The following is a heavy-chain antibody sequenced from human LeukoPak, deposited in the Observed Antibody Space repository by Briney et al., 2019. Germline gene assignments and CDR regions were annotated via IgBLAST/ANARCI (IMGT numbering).Heavy chain of an antibody. D-gene: IGHD3-10*01. J-gene: IGHJ4*02. CDR1: GFTFSSYA. CDR3: AKDPNYYGSGSYGDY. Sequence: PGGSLRLSCAASGFTFSSYAMSWVREAPGKGLEWVSAISGSGGSTYYADSVKGRFTISRDNSKNTLYLQMNSLRADDTAVYYCAKDPNYYGSGSYGDYWGQGTLVTVSS. CDR2: ISGSGGST. V-gene: IGHV3-23*01.